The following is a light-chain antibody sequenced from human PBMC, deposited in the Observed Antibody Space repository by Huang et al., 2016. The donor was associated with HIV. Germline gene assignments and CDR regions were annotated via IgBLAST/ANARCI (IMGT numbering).Light chain of an antibody. Sequence: DIQMTQSPSSLSASVGDSVTITCRASQNIGSYLNWYQQKPGKAPNLLIYAATNLQGGVTSRVSGSGSGTDFTLSISSLQPEDIASYYCQQTYATPLTFGGRTKVEIK. V-gene: IGKV1-39*01. CDR2: AAT. J-gene: IGKJ4*01. CDR3: QQTYATPLT. CDR1: QNIGSY.